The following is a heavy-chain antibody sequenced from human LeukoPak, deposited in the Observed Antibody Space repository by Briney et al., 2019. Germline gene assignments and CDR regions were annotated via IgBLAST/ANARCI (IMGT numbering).Heavy chain of an antibody. D-gene: IGHD3-22*01. J-gene: IGHJ4*02. CDR1: GFDFGAYE. CDR2: FAGNDTTT. CDR3: TTLGYHLDS. V-gene: IGHV3-48*03. Sequence: GGSLRLSCAASGFDFGAYEMNWARQAPGKGLEWVAYFAGNDTTTYYADSVKGRFIISRDNARNSLYLQMNSLRAEDTALYYCTTLGYHLDSWGQGTLVTVST.